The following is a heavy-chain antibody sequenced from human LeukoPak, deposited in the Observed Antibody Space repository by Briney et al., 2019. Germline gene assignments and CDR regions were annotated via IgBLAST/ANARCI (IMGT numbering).Heavy chain of an antibody. Sequence: SETLSLTCAVYGGSFSGYYWSWIRQPPGKGLEWIGEMHYSGATNYNPSLKSRVTTSADTPKNQFSLKLSSVTAADTAVYYCAREMATVGGFDYWGQGTLVTVSS. J-gene: IGHJ4*02. V-gene: IGHV4-34*01. D-gene: IGHD5-24*01. CDR2: MHYSGAT. CDR3: AREMATVGGFDY. CDR1: GGSFSGYY.